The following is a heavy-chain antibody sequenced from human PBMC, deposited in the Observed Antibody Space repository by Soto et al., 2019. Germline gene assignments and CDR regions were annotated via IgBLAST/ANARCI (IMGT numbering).Heavy chain of an antibody. CDR3: AKDARSSGFKYYFQY. D-gene: IGHD3-22*01. Sequence: GGSLRLSCAASGFTFSSYGMHWVRQAPGKGLEWVAVISYDGSNKYYADSAKGRFTISRDNSKDTLYLHMDSLRSEDTAVYYCAKDARSSGFKYYFQYWGQGTLVTVSS. V-gene: IGHV3-30*18. J-gene: IGHJ4*02. CDR1: GFTFSSYG. CDR2: ISYDGSNK.